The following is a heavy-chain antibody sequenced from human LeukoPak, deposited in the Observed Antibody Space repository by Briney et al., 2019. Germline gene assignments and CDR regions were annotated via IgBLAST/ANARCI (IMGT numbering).Heavy chain of an antibody. V-gene: IGHV1-69*13. CDR3: AREVHADYDFWSAPLSYFDY. CDR1: GYTFTSYA. CDR2: IIPIFGTA. J-gene: IGHJ4*02. Sequence: SVKVSCKASGYTFTSYAMNWVRQAPGQGLEWMGGIIPIFGTANYAQKFQGRVTITADESTSTAYMELSSLRSEDTAVYYCAREVHADYDFWSAPLSYFDYWGQGTLVTVSS. D-gene: IGHD3-3*01.